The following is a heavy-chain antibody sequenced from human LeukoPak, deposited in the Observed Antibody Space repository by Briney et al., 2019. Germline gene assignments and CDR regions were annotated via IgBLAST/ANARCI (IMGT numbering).Heavy chain of an antibody. Sequence: PGGSLRLSCAASGFTFSDYYMSWIRQAPGKGLEWVSYISSSGSTIYYADSVKGRFTISRDNAKNSLYLQMNSLRAEDTAVYYCARTPHSSGCDPYYYYGMDVWGQGITVTVSS. CDR1: GFTFSDYY. D-gene: IGHD5-12*01. J-gene: IGHJ6*02. CDR3: ARTPHSSGCDPYYYYGMDV. V-gene: IGHV3-11*01. CDR2: ISSSGSTI.